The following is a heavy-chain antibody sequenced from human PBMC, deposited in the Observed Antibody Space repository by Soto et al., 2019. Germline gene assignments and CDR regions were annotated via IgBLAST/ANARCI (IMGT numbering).Heavy chain of an antibody. CDR2: INHTGST. Sequence: SETLSLTCAVYGGSVNGYYWNWIRQPPGKGLEWIGEINHTGSTHYNPSLKGRVTMSVDTSKNQFSLRLSSVTAADTAIYYCATRITVFGLLIPPFDPWGQGTQVTVSS. J-gene: IGHJ5*02. CDR1: GGSVNGYY. V-gene: IGHV4-34*01. D-gene: IGHD3-3*01. CDR3: ATRITVFGLLIPPFDP.